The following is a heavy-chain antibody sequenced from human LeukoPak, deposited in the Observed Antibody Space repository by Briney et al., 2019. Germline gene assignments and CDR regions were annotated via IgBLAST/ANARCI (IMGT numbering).Heavy chain of an antibody. J-gene: IGHJ4*02. CDR1: GGSFSGYY. V-gene: IGHV4-34*01. D-gene: IGHD5-18*01. CDR3: ATPRGYSYGTFDY. Sequence: SETLSPTCAVYGGSFSGYYWSWIRQPPGKGLEWIGEINHSGSTNYNPSLKSRVTISVDTSKNQFSLKLSSVTAADTAVYYCATPRGYSYGTFDYWGQGTLVTVSS. CDR2: INHSGST.